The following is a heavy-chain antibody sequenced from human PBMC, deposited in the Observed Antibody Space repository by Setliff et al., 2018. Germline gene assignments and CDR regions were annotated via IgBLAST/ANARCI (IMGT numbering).Heavy chain of an antibody. V-gene: IGHV4-59*08. CDR3: ARMSGFLYMDV. CDR1: GVSISDYY. D-gene: IGHD3-3*01. J-gene: IGHJ6*03. CDR2: IYYRVNT. Sequence: SETLSLTCTVSGVSISDYYWSWIRQPPGKGLEWIGYIYYRVNTNYNPSLKSRVTISVDTSKNQLSLRLTSVTAADTALYYCARMSGFLYMDVWGKGTPVTVSS.